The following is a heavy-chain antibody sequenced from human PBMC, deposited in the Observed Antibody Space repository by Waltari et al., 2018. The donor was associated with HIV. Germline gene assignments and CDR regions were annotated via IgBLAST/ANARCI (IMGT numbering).Heavy chain of an antibody. J-gene: IGHJ3*02. D-gene: IGHD2-8*01. CDR1: GFTFRSHP. CDR2: ISYDGSNK. V-gene: IGHV3-30-3*01. CDR3: ARDSLLGYCTNGVCSDAFDI. Sequence: QVQLVESGGGVVQPGRSLRLSCAASGFTFRSHPMPWARQAPGKGLEWVAVISYDGSNKYYADSVKGRFTISRDNSKNTLYLQMNSLRAEDTAVYYCARDSLLGYCTNGVCSDAFDIWGQGTMVTVSS.